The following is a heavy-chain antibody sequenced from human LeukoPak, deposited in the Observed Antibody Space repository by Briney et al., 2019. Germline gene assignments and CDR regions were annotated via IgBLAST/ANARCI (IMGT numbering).Heavy chain of an antibody. D-gene: IGHD7-27*01. V-gene: IGHV4-34*01. CDR3: ARMSVPLGFFDY. CDR1: GGSFSGYY. J-gene: IGHJ4*02. CDR2: INHSGST. Sequence: PSETLSLTCAVYGGSFSGYYWSWIRQPPGKGLEWIGEINHSGSTNYNPSLKSRVTVSVDTSKNQFSLKLSSVTAADTAVYYCARMSVPLGFFDYWGQGALVTVSS.